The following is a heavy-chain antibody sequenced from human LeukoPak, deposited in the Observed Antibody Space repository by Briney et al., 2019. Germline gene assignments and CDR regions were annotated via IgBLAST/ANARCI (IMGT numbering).Heavy chain of an antibody. Sequence: PGGSQRLSCEGSGFSFSSYAMHWVRQAPGKGLEWVAVISYDGSNKYYADSVKGRFTISRDNSKNTLYLQMNSLRAEDTAVYYCAREGGGAAAGTHYYYYMDVWGKGTTVTVSS. CDR2: ISYDGSNK. CDR3: AREGGGAAAGTHYYYYMDV. J-gene: IGHJ6*03. D-gene: IGHD6-13*01. CDR1: GFSFSSYA. V-gene: IGHV3-30*04.